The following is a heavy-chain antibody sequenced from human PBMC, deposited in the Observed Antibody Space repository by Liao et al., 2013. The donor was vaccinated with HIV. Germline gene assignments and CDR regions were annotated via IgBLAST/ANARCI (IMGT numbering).Heavy chain of an antibody. D-gene: IGHD2-2*01. V-gene: IGHV4-61*02. CDR3: ARDYREYCSSTSCYGRAYFQH. CDR2: ISASGSI. Sequence: QVQLRESGPGLVKPSQTLSLSCTVSGGSISSVTDYWSWIRQPAGKGLQWIGRISASGSINYSPSLRNRVTISMDTSKNQFSLKLTSVTAADTAVYYCARDYREYCSSTSCYGRAYFQHWGQGTLVTVSS. CDR1: GGSISSVTDY. J-gene: IGHJ1*01.